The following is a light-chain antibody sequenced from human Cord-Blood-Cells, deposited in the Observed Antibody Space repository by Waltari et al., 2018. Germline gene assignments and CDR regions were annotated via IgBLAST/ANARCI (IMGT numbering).Light chain of an antibody. CDR1: TSVLYKSNNKNY. CDR3: QQYYSTPYT. CDR2: LAS. Sequence: DIVMTQSQESLAVSLGERAPITCKSSTSVLYKSNNKNYLYWYKQKPGQPPKLLIYLASTRESGVPDRFSGSGSGTDFTLTISSLQAEDVAVYYCQQYYSTPYTFGQGTKLEIK. J-gene: IGKJ2*01. V-gene: IGKV4-1*01.